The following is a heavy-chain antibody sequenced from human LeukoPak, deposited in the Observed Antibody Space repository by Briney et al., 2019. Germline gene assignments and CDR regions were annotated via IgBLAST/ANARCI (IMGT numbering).Heavy chain of an antibody. D-gene: IGHD6-13*01. CDR1: GGSISSYY. J-gene: IGHJ4*02. CDR2: IYTSGST. CDR3: ARVSSSSLEYYFDY. Sequence: SETLSLTCTVSGGSISSYYWSWIRQPAGKGLEWIGRIYTSGSTNYNPSLKSRVTMSVDTSKNQFSLKLSSVTAADTAVYYCARVSSSSLEYYFDYWGQGTLVTVSS. V-gene: IGHV4-4*07.